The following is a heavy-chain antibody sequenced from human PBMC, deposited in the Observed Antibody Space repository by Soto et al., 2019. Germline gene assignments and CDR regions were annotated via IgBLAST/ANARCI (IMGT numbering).Heavy chain of an antibody. V-gene: IGHV3-30*18. CDR3: AKGRGATIYYYYYGMDV. D-gene: IGHD5-12*01. CDR2: ISYDGSNK. CDR1: GFTFSSYG. Sequence: QVQLVESGGGVVQPGRSLRLSCAASGFTFSSYGMHWVRQAPGKGLEWVAVISYDGSNKYYADSVKGRFTISRDNSKNTLYLQMNSLRAEDTAVYYCAKGRGATIYYYYYGMDVWGQGTTVTVSS. J-gene: IGHJ6*02.